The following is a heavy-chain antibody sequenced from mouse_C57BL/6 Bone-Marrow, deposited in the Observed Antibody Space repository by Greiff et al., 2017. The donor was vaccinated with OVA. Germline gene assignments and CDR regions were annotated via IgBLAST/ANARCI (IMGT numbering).Heavy chain of an antibody. D-gene: IGHD2-5*01. CDR3: TRSYSSYGDFDY. CDR1: GYTFTDYE. J-gene: IGHJ2*01. Sequence: QVQLQQSGAELVRPGASVTLSCKASGYTFTDYEMHWVKQTPVHGLEWIGAIDPETGGTAYNQKFKGKAILTAEKTSSTAYMELRSLTSEDSAVYYCTRSYSSYGDFDYWDQGTTLTVSS. V-gene: IGHV1-15*01. CDR2: IDPETGGT.